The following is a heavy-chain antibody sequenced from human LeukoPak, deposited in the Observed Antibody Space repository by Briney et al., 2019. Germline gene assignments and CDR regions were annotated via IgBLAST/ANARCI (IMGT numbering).Heavy chain of an antibody. Sequence: GGSLRLSCAASGFTFSNYWMHWVRQAPGKGLVWVSHVNSDGISTSYADSVKGRFTISRDNAKNTLYLQMNSLRAEDTAVYYCAKARYCDSTTCRYYGMDVWGQGTTVTVSS. J-gene: IGHJ6*02. CDR2: VNSDGIST. CDR3: AKARYCDSTTCRYYGMDV. D-gene: IGHD2-2*01. CDR1: GFTFSNYW. V-gene: IGHV3-74*01.